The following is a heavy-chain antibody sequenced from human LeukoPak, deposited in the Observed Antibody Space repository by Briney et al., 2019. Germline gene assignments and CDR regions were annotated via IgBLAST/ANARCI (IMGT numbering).Heavy chain of an antibody. J-gene: IGHJ5*02. V-gene: IGHV3-64*01. Sequence: GSLRLSFAASGFPFSSYSMHWVRPAPGEGLEYVSAISSNGGSTYYANSVKGRFTISRDNSKNTLYLQMGSLRAEDMAVYYCASSIGYPARWFDPWGQGTLVTVSS. CDR3: ASSIGYPARWFDP. CDR2: ISSNGGST. CDR1: GFPFSSYS. D-gene: IGHD2-2*01.